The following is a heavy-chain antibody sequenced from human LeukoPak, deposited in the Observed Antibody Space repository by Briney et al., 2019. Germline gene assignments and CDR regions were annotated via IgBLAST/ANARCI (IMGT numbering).Heavy chain of an antibody. J-gene: IGHJ4*02. CDR2: INHDSTGP. V-gene: IGHV3-74*01. CDR1: GFSFCGYW. Sequence: GGSLRLSCAASGFSFCGYWMHWVRQAPGKGLVWVALINHDSTGPNYADSLKGRFSISRDNAKDTLYLQMNSLRAEDTAVYYCARAGPDWRTDCCGQGTLVTVSS. D-gene: IGHD3-9*01. CDR3: ARAGPDWRTDC.